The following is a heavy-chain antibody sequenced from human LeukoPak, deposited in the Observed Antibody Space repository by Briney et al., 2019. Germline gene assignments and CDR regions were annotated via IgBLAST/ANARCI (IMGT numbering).Heavy chain of an antibody. Sequence: GASVKVSCKASGGTFSSYAISWVRQAPGQGLEWMGGIIPIFGTANYAQKFRGRVTITTDESTSTAYMELSSLRSEDTAVYYCALYYCSSTSCYIVLDYWGQGTLVTVSS. D-gene: IGHD2-2*02. J-gene: IGHJ4*02. CDR2: IIPIFGTA. CDR1: GGTFSSYA. CDR3: ALYYCSSTSCYIVLDY. V-gene: IGHV1-69*05.